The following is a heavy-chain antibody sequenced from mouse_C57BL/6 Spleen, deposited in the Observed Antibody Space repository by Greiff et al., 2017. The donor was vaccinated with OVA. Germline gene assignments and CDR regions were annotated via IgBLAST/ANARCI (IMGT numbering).Heavy chain of an antibody. D-gene: IGHD2-2*01. J-gene: IGHJ3*01. Sequence: QVQLQQSGAELVKPGASVKLSCKASGYTFTEYTIHWVKQRSGQGLEWIGWFYPGSGSIKYNEKFKDKATLTAGKSSSTVYMELSRLTSDDSAVYFSARHEGLSSTMVTTPFAYWGQGTLVTVSA. CDR3: ARHEGLSSTMVTTPFAY. CDR1: GYTFTEYT. V-gene: IGHV1-62-2*01. CDR2: FYPGSGSI.